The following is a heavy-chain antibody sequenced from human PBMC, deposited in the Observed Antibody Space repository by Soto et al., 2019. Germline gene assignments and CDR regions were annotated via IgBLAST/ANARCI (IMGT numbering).Heavy chain of an antibody. CDR2: ISGHTGNT. V-gene: IGHV1-18*01. D-gene: IGHD2-15*01. Sequence: GSSGKATWKAPGYRNTNTGIRWGRQAPGQGLEWMGWISGHTGNTNYAQRLQGRVTMTTDTSTSTAYMELSSLRSEDTAVYYCARGRKVYYYCSGHPVLFDFCGQGSMV. CDR1: GYRNTNTG. CDR3: ARGRKVYYYCSGHPVLFDF. J-gene: IGHJ3*01.